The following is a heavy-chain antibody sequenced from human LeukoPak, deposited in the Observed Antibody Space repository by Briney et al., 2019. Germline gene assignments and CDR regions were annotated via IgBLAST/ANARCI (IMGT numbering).Heavy chain of an antibody. CDR2: IWSDGNNK. CDR1: GFTFSSYA. D-gene: IGHD6-13*01. J-gene: IGHJ4*02. CDR3: ARGQPGVAAAGNLDY. V-gene: IGHV3-33*01. Sequence: PGESLRLSCAASGFTFSSYAMHWVCQAPGKGLEWVAIIWSDGNNKYYADSVEGRFTISRDTSKNTLFLQMNSLRAEDTAVYYCARGQPGVAAAGNLDYWGQGTLVTVSS.